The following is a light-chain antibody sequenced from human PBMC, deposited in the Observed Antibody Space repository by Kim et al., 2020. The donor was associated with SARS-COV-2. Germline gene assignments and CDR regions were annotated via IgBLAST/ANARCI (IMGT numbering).Light chain of an antibody. CDR1: SLRSYY. Sequence: SELTQDPAVSVALGQTVRITCQGDSLRSYYASWYQQKPGQAPVIVIYGKNNRPSGIPDRFSGSSSGNTASLTITGAQAEDEADYYCNSRDSSGNHVVFGGGTQLTVL. J-gene: IGLJ2*01. CDR2: GKN. V-gene: IGLV3-19*01. CDR3: NSRDSSGNHVV.